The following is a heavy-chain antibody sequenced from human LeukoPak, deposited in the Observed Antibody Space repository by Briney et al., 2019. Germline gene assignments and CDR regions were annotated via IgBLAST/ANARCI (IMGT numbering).Heavy chain of an antibody. CDR2: INWNGGST. Sequence: GGSLRLSCAASGFTFDDYGMNWVRQAPGKGLEWVSGINWNGGSTGYADSVKGRFTISRDNAKNSLYLQMNSLRAEDTASYYCASTIFGGFDPWGRGTLVTVSS. J-gene: IGHJ5*02. CDR1: GFTFDDYG. V-gene: IGHV3-20*04. CDR3: ASTIFGGFDP. D-gene: IGHD3-3*01.